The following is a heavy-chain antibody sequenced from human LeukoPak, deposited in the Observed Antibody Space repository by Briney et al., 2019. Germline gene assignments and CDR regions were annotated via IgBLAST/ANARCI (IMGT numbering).Heavy chain of an antibody. J-gene: IGHJ6*03. V-gene: IGHV4-34*01. Sequence: PSETLSLTCAVYGVSFSGYYWSWIRQPPGKGLEWLGEINHSGSTNYNPSLKSRVTISVDTSKNQFSLKLSSVTAADTAVYYCARKNYYYYYIDVWGKGTTVTVSS. CDR3: ARKNYYYYYIDV. CDR1: GVSFSGYY. CDR2: INHSGST.